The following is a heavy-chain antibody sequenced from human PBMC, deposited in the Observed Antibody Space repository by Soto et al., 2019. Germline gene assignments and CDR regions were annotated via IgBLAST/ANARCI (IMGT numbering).Heavy chain of an antibody. Sequence: QVQLVESGGGVVQPGRSLRLSCAASGFTFSSYGMHWVRQAPGKGLEWVAVIWYDGSNEYYADSVKGRFTISRDNSKNTLYLQMNSLRAEDTAVYYCARERGERRDYDILTIYYYYYYGMDVWGQGTTVTVSS. V-gene: IGHV3-33*01. D-gene: IGHD3-9*01. CDR3: ARERGERRDYDILTIYYYYYYGMDV. J-gene: IGHJ6*02. CDR1: GFTFSSYG. CDR2: IWYDGSNE.